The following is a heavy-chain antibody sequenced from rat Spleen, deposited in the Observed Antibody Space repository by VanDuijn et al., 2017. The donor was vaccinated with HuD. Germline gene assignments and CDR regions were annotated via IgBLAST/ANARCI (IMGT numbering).Heavy chain of an antibody. D-gene: IGHD1-2*01. J-gene: IGHJ2*01. CDR3: AKDYSSSLYYFDS. CDR2: ISHDGGIT. CDR1: GFTFSDYG. V-gene: IGHV5-20*01. Sequence: EVQLVESGGGLVQPGRSMKLSCAASGFTFSDYGMAWVIQAPTKGLEWVASISHDGGITYYRDSVKGRFTISRDNAKSTLYLQMESLRSEDTATYYCAKDYSSSLYYFDSWCQGVMVTVSS.